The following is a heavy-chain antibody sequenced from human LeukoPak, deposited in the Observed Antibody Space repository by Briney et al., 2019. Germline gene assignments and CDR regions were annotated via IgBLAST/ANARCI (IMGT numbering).Heavy chain of an antibody. CDR3: AKDTLIIAAAGSYSDY. Sequence: GGSLRLSCAASGFTVSSYEMNWVRQAPGKGLEWVSGISGNSGSTYYADSVKGRFTISRDNSKNTLYLQMNSLRAEDTAVYYCAKDTLIIAAAGSYSDYWGQGTLVIVSS. J-gene: IGHJ4*02. CDR1: GFTVSSYE. D-gene: IGHD6-13*01. CDR2: ISGNSGST. V-gene: IGHV3-23*01.